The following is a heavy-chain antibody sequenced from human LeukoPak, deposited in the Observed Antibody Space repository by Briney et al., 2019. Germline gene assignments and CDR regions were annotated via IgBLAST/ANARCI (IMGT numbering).Heavy chain of an antibody. D-gene: IGHD3-10*01. CDR2: IYYSGST. V-gene: IGHV4-31*03. Sequence: SETQSLTCTVSGGSISSGGYYWSWIRQHPGKGLEWIGHIYYSGSTYYNPSLKSRVTISVDTSKNQFSLKLSSVTAADTAVYYCARYGSGSPYWGQGTLVTVSS. CDR3: ARYGSGSPY. CDR1: GGSISSGGYY. J-gene: IGHJ4*02.